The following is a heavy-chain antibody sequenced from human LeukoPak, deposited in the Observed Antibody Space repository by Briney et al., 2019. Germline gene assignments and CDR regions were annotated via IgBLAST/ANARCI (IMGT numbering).Heavy chain of an antibody. CDR1: GFTFSSYW. Sequence: GGSLGLSCAASGFTFSSYWMSWVRQAPGKGLEWVANIKQDGSEKYYVDSVKGRFTISRDNAKNSLYLQMNSLRAEDTALYYCAKGAMVGGVTTFDYWGQXTLVXVSS. V-gene: IGHV3-7*03. CDR2: IKQDGSEK. J-gene: IGHJ4*02. D-gene: IGHD3-10*01. CDR3: AKGAMVGGVTTFDY.